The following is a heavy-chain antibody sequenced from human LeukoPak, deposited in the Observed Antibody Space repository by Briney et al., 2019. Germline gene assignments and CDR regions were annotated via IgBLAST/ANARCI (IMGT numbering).Heavy chain of an antibody. CDR2: IYYSGNT. Sequence: SETLSLTCTVSGGSISSSSYYWGWIRQPPGKGLEWIGSIYYSGNTYYNPSLKSRVTISVDTSKNQFSLKLSSVTAADTAVYFCARLTTRNRGLIGPRKYYFDYWGQGTLVTVSS. V-gene: IGHV4-39*01. CDR1: GGSISSSSYY. D-gene: IGHD4-11*01. J-gene: IGHJ4*02. CDR3: ARLTTRNRGLIGPRKYYFDY.